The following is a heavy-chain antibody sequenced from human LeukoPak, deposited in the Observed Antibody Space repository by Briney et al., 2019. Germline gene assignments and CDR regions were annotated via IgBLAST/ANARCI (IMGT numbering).Heavy chain of an antibody. CDR1: GYTFTGYY. D-gene: IGHD2-15*01. V-gene: IGHV1-2*02. CDR3: ARDWCSGGSCIDY. J-gene: IGHJ4*02. Sequence: ASVKVSCKASGYTFTGYYMHWVRQAPGQGLEWMGWINPNSGGTNYAQKFQGRVTMTRDTSISTAYMEPSRLRSDDTAVYYCARDWCSGGSCIDYWGQGTLVTVSS. CDR2: INPNSGGT.